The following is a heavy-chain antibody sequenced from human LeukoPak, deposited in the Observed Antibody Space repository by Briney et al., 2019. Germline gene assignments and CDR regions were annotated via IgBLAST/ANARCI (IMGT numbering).Heavy chain of an antibody. V-gene: IGHV4-34*01. CDR2: INHSGST. CDR1: GGSFSGYY. D-gene: IGHD5-12*01. J-gene: IGHJ6*03. Sequence: SETLSLTCAVYGGSFSGYYWSWIRQPPGKGLEWMGEINHSGSTNYNPSLKSRVTISVDTSKNQFSLKLSSVTAADTAVYYCARDIVATIFNYYYMDVWGKGTTVTVSS. CDR3: ARDIVATIFNYYYMDV.